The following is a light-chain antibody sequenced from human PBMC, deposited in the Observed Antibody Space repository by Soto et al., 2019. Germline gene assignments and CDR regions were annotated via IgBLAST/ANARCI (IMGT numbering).Light chain of an antibody. Sequence: DIVMTQSPDSLAVSLGEWATINCRSSQSVLYSFNNKNYLGWYQQKPGQAPKLLIYWASTRESGVPDRFSGSGSGTDFTLTISSLQAEDVAVYYCQHYYSDPPWTFGQGTKVEIK. CDR1: QSVLYSFNNKNY. V-gene: IGKV4-1*01. J-gene: IGKJ1*01. CDR2: WAS. CDR3: QHYYSDPPWT.